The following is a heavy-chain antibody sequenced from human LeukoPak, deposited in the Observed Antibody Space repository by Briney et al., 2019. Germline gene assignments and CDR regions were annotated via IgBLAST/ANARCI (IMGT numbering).Heavy chain of an antibody. CDR3: ARQPSYDSSGYDTLLYYYMDV. Sequence: SETLSLTCTVSGGSISSSSYYWGWIRQPPGKGLEWIGSIYYSGSTYYNPSLKSRVTISVDTSKNQFSLKLSSVTAADTAVYYCARQPSYDSSGYDTLLYYYMDVWGKGTTVTVSS. CDR2: IYYSGST. J-gene: IGHJ6*03. D-gene: IGHD3-22*01. V-gene: IGHV4-39*01. CDR1: GGSISSSSYY.